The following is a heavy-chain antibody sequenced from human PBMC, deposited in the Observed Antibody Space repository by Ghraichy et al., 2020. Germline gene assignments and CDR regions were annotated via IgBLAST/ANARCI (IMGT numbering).Heavy chain of an antibody. CDR1: GFSLSTSGVG. CDR2: IYWNDDK. Sequence: FGPTLVKPTQTLTLTCTFSGFSLSTSGVGVGWIRQPPGKALEWLALIYWNDDKRYSPSLKSRLTITKDTSKNQVVLTMTNMDPVDTATYYCAHHVVVTAIPNLNWFDPWGQGTLVTVSS. J-gene: IGHJ5*02. D-gene: IGHD2-21*02. CDR3: AHHVVVTAIPNLNWFDP. V-gene: IGHV2-5*01.